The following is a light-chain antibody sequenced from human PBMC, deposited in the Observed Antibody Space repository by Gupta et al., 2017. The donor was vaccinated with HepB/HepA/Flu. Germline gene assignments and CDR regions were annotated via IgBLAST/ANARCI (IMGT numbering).Light chain of an antibody. CDR1: QTVSTY. V-gene: IGKV3-11*01. CDR2: DTS. CDR3: QQRSTWIT. Sequence: EIVLTQSPATLSLSPGERATLSCRDSQTVSTYLAWYQQKPGQAPRLLIFDTSNRAIGIPARFSGSGYGKDFTLTSSRREHEDFAVYYGQQRSTWITFGQGTRMEIK. J-gene: IGKJ5*01.